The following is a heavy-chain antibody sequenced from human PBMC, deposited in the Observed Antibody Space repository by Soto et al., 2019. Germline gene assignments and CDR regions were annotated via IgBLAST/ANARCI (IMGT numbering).Heavy chain of an antibody. V-gene: IGHV4-39*07. J-gene: IGHJ5*02. Sequence: SETLSLTCTASGGSISSNSYYWGWIRQSPGKGLEWIGYIGYSGSTYYNPSLKSRVTMSVDTSKNQFSLKLSSVTAADTAVYYCARDLDGSVWFDPWGQGTLVTVSS. D-gene: IGHD3-10*01. CDR2: IGYSGST. CDR1: GGSISSNSYY. CDR3: ARDLDGSVWFDP.